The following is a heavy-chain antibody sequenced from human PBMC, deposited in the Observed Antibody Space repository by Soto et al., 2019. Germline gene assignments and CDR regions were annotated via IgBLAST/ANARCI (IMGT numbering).Heavy chain of an antibody. Sequence: GASVKVSCKASGYTFTGYYMHWVRQAPGQGLEWMGWINPNSGGTNYAQKFQGWVTMTRDTSISTAYMELSRLRSDDTAVYYCARGIQLSSYYGMDVWGQGTTVTVSS. CDR3: ARGIQLSSYYGMDV. CDR1: GYTFTGYY. V-gene: IGHV1-2*04. J-gene: IGHJ6*02. CDR2: INPNSGGT. D-gene: IGHD5-18*01.